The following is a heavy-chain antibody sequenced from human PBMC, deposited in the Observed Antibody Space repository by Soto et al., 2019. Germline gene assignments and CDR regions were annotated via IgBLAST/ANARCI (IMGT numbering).Heavy chain of an antibody. CDR1: GDTFGNYA. J-gene: IGHJ6*02. CDR3: AREGQGNYGMDV. CDR2: IIPIFDTA. Sequence: SVKVSCKASGDTFGNYAITWVRQAPGQGLEWMGRIIPIFDTADYAQKFQGRVTIIADKSTTTAYMELSSLRSDDTAVYYCAREGQGNYGMDVWGQGTTVTVS. D-gene: IGHD3-10*01. V-gene: IGHV1-69*06.